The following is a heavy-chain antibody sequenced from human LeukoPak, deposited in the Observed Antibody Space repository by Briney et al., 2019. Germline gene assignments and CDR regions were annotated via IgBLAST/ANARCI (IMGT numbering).Heavy chain of an antibody. V-gene: IGHV3-23*01. CDR2: ISGGGETT. D-gene: IGHD4-17*01. Sequence: GGSLRLSCAASGFTFSSYAMNWVRQAPGKGLEWVSSISGGGETTYYADSAKGRLTISRDNSQNTLYLQMNSLRAEDTAVYYCARDYADYVGYFFFDYWGQGTLATVSS. CDR1: GFTFSSYA. J-gene: IGHJ4*02. CDR3: ARDYADYVGYFFFDY.